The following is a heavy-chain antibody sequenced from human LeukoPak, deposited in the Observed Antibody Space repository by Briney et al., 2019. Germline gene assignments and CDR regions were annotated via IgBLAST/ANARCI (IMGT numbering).Heavy chain of an antibody. CDR3: ARVGYDSSGRFDY. J-gene: IGHJ4*02. CDR1: GFTFSDYY. D-gene: IGHD3-22*01. Sequence: PGGSLRLSCAASGFTFSDYYMNWIRQAPGKGLEWVSYISSSGSTIYYADSVKGRFIISRDNAKNSLYLQMNSLRAEDTAVYFCARVGYDSSGRFDYWGQGTLVTVSS. V-gene: IGHV3-11*04. CDR2: ISSSGSTI.